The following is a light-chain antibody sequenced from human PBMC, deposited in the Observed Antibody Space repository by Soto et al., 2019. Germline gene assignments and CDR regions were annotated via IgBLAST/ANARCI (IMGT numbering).Light chain of an antibody. CDR3: QQYGSSPPWT. J-gene: IGKJ1*01. Sequence: EIVLTQSPGTLSLSPGERATLSCRASQSVSSSSLAWYQQKPGQAPRLLIYGASSRATGIPDRFSGSGSGTDFTLTTSRLEPEDFAVYYCQQYGSSPPWTFGQGTKVDIK. V-gene: IGKV3-20*01. CDR1: QSVSSSS. CDR2: GAS.